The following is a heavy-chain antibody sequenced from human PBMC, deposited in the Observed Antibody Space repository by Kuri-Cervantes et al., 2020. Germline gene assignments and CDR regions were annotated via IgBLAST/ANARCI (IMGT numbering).Heavy chain of an antibody. CDR3: AKSNSWYAFDI. V-gene: IGHV3-33*06. D-gene: IGHD6-13*01. J-gene: IGHJ3*02. Sequence: GESLKISCAASGFTFSSYGMHWVRQAPGKGLEWVAVIWYDGSNKYYADSVKGRFTISRDNSKNTLYLQMNSLRAEDTAVYYCAKSNSWYAFDIWGQGTMVTVSS. CDR1: GFTFSSYG. CDR2: IWYDGSNK.